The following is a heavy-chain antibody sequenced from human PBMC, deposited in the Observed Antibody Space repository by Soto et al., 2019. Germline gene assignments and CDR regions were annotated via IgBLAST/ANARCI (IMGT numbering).Heavy chain of an antibody. J-gene: IGHJ5*02. Sequence: ASVKVSCKASGYTFTGYYMHWVRQAPGQGLEWMGWINPNSGGTDSPQRFKGRVTMTWNASISTAYMELSDLKSDDTAVYFCAREVVDGASLWLDPWGQGTLVTVSS. D-gene: IGHD3-10*01. CDR1: GYTFTGYY. CDR2: INPNSGGT. V-gene: IGHV1-2*02. CDR3: AREVVDGASLWLDP.